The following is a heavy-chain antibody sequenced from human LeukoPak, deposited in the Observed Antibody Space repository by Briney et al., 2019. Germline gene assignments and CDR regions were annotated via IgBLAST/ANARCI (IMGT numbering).Heavy chain of an antibody. Sequence: GASVKVSCKASGYTFTSYYMHWVRQAPGQRLEWMGIINPSGGSTSYAQKFQGRVAMTRDTSISTAYMELSSLRSEDTAVYYCARGLGDYYDTSGYYYAVPAHWGQGTLVTVSS. CDR2: INPSGGST. CDR3: ARGLGDYYDTSGYYYAVPAH. D-gene: IGHD3-22*01. CDR1: GYTFTSYY. J-gene: IGHJ4*02. V-gene: IGHV1-46*01.